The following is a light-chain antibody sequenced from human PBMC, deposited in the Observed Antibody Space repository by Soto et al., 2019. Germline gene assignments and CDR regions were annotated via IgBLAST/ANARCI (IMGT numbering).Light chain of an antibody. V-gene: IGLV7-43*01. CDR1: AGAVNSAYY. Sequence: QTVVTQEPSLTVSPGGTVTLTCASSAGAVNSAYYPNWFQQIPGQAPRALIYSTNNKHPWTPARFSGSLLGGKAALTLSGAQPEDEADYYCLLYYGGAQVLFGGGTQLTVL. CDR3: LLYYGGAQVL. J-gene: IGLJ2*01. CDR2: STN.